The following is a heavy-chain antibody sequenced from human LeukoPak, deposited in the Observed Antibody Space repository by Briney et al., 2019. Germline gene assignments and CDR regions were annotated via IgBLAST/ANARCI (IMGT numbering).Heavy chain of an antibody. J-gene: IGHJ3*02. CDR3: AKDIGSGSYYGAFDI. CDR2: ISWNSGSI. D-gene: IGHD1-26*01. Sequence: PGGSLRLSCAASGFTFDDYAMHGVRQAPGKGLEWVSGISWNSGSIGYADSVKGRFTISRDNAKNSLYLQMNSLRAEDTALYYCAKDIGSGSYYGAFDIWGQGTMVTVSS. V-gene: IGHV3-9*01. CDR1: GFTFDDYA.